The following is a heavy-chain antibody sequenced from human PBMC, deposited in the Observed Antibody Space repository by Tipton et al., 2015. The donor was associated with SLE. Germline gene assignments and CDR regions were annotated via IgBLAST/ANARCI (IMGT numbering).Heavy chain of an antibody. J-gene: IGHJ1*01. D-gene: IGHD1-26*01. CDR3: ARAGPGNDFQH. CDR2: IYYSGST. V-gene: IGHV4-59*01. CDR1: GGSISSYY. Sequence: TLSLTCTVSGGSISSYYWSWIRQPPGKGLEWIGYIYYSGSTNYNPSPKSRVTISVDTSKNQFSLKLSSVTAADTAVYYCARAGPGNDFQHWGQGTLVIVSS.